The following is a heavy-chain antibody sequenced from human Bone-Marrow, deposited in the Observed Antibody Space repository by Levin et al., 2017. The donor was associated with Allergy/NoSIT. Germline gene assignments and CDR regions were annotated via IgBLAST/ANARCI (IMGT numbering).Heavy chain of an antibody. CDR3: AKDYGSTSRGLSAIDV. J-gene: IGHJ3*01. D-gene: IGHD4-23*01. CDR1: GFPFSRCG. Sequence: GGSLRLSCAASGFPFSRCGMHWVRQAPGKGLEWVSIIWYDGSEKYYTESVKGRFTISRDNSKNTVYLQMDSLTAEDTGLYYCAKDYGSTSRGLSAIDVWGQGTMVTVSS. CDR2: IWYDGSEK. V-gene: IGHV3-33*06.